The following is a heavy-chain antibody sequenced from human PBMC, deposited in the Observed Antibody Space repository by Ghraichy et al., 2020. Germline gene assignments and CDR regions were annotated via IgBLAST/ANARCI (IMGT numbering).Heavy chain of an antibody. CDR1: GGSISSYY. D-gene: IGHD2-2*01. CDR3: ARKLPAAIRDAFDI. Sequence: SQTLSLTCTVSGGSISSYYWGWIRQPPGKGLEWIGYIYYSGSTNYNPSLKSRVTISVDTSKNQFSLKLSSVTAADTAVYYCARKLPAAIRDAFDIWGQGTMVTVSS. J-gene: IGHJ3*02. V-gene: IGHV4-59*01. CDR2: IYYSGST.